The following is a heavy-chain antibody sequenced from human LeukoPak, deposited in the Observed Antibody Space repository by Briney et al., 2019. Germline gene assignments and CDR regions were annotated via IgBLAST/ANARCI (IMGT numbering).Heavy chain of an antibody. CDR1: GGSNSSYY. V-gene: IGHV4-34*01. D-gene: IGHD5-12*01. CDR2: ISHSGST. CDR3: ARGPSGYDPPFSRLFDP. Sequence: ASETLSLTCTVSGGSNSSYYWSWIRQPPGKGQEGIVQISHSGSTNYNPFLKSRVTISVDTSKNQFSLKLSSVTAAYTAVYYCARGPSGYDPPFSRLFDPWGQGTLVTVSS. J-gene: IGHJ5*02.